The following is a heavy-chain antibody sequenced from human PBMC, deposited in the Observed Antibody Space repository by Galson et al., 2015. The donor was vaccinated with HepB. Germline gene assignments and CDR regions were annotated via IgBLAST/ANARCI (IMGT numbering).Heavy chain of an antibody. J-gene: IGHJ4*02. Sequence: QSGAEVKKPGESLKISCRGSGYTFTTYWIAWVRQMPGKGLEWMGIIYPGDSDTTYSPSFQGQVTIAADKSVSTAYLQWSSLKASDTAMYYCARSLEDSSGYFAYWGQGTLVTVSS. CDR2: IYPGDSDT. V-gene: IGHV5-51*01. D-gene: IGHD3-22*01. CDR1: GYTFTTYW. CDR3: ARSLEDSSGYFAY.